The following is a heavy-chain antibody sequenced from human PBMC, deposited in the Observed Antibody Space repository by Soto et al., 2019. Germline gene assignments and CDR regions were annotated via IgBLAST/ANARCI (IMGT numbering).Heavy chain of an antibody. CDR1: GGSISSSNW. J-gene: IGHJ4*02. CDR2: IYHSGST. D-gene: IGHD3-3*01. Sequence: SETLSLTCAVSGGSISSSNWWSWVRQPPGKGLEWIGEIYHSGSTNYNPSLKSRVTISVDKSKNQFSLKLSSVTAADTAVYHCARSGNHKDFWSPTDYWGQGTLATVSS. V-gene: IGHV4-4*02. CDR3: ARSGNHKDFWSPTDY.